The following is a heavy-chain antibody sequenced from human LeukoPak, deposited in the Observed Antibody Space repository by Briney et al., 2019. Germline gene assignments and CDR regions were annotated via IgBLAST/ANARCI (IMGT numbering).Heavy chain of an antibody. V-gene: IGHV1-69*13. D-gene: IGHD2-2*01. CDR2: IFLIFGTE. CDR3: ARGSIVVVPAACHYYYYMVV. Sequence: SVKVSCQAPGGTFLSYAIRWVRQAAGKELAWMGGIFLIFGTEKFAQKFQGRVTITADESTSTAYIELSILRSDDTAVYYCARGSIVVVPAACHYYYYMVVWGKRTTVTVSS. J-gene: IGHJ6*03. CDR1: GGTFLSYA.